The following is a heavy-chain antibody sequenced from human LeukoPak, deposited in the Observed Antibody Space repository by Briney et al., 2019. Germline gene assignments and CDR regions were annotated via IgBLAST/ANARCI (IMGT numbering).Heavy chain of an antibody. D-gene: IGHD3-3*01. CDR1: GFTFSDYY. V-gene: IGHV3-11*01. CDR3: AKLSGRYDFWSGHSDY. CDR2: ISSSGSTI. J-gene: IGHJ4*02. Sequence: GGSLRLSCAASGFTFSDYYMSWIRQAPGKGLEWVSYISSSGSTIYYADSVKGRFTISRDNAKNSLYLQMNSLRAEDTAVYYCAKLSGRYDFWSGHSDYWGQGTLVTVSS.